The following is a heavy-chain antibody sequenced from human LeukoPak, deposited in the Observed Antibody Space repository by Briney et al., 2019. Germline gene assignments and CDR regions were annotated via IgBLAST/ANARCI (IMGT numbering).Heavy chain of an antibody. V-gene: IGHV3-21*01. Sequence: PGGSLRLSCAASGFTFSSYSMNWVRQAPGRGLEWVSSISSSSSYIYYADSVKGRFTISRDNAKNSLYLQMNSLRAEDTAVYYCARATTVTNDAFDIWGQGTMVTVSS. D-gene: IGHD4-17*01. CDR2: ISSSSSYI. CDR1: GFTFSSYS. CDR3: ARATTVTNDAFDI. J-gene: IGHJ3*02.